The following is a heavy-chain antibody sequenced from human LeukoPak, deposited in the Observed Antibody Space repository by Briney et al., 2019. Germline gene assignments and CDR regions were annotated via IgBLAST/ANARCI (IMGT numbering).Heavy chain of an antibody. CDR2: IKQDGSEK. CDR1: GFTFSSYW. CDR3: ARDHSSWYSLYSWFDP. Sequence: GGSLRLSCAASGFTFSSYWMSWVRQAPGKGLEWVANIKQDGSEKYYVDSVKGRFTISRDNAKNSLYLQMNSLRAEDTAVYYCARDHSSWYSLYSWFDPWGQGTLVTVSS. J-gene: IGHJ5*02. D-gene: IGHD6-13*01. V-gene: IGHV3-7*01.